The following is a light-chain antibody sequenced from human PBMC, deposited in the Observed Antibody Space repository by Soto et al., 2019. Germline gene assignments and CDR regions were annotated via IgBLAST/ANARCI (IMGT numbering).Light chain of an antibody. V-gene: IGKV1-39*01. CDR3: QQSYSTPRT. Sequence: EIQLTQCPSSLSASVGDRVTIAWRTSQDISNDLDWYQQKPGKAPKLLIYAASNLQSGVPSTFSGSGSGTDFSLTISSLQPEDFATYFCQQSYSTPRTFGGGTKVDI. CDR1: QDISND. CDR2: AAS. J-gene: IGKJ4*01.